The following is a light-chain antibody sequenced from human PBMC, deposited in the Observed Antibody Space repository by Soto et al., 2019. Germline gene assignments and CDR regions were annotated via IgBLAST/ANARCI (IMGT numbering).Light chain of an antibody. CDR1: HSISSW. CDR2: DAS. J-gene: IGKJ5*01. V-gene: IGKV1-5*01. Sequence: DIQITQSPSTLSASVGDRVTITCRASHSISSWLAWYQQKPGKAPKLLIYDASSLESGVPSRFSGSGSGTEFTLTISSLQPDDFATYYCQQYNSAPLITFGQGTRLEIK. CDR3: QQYNSAPLIT.